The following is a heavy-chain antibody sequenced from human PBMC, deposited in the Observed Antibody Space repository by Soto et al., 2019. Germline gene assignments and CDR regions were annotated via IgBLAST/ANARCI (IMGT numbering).Heavy chain of an antibody. D-gene: IGHD1-1*01. Sequence: SETLSLTCTVSGGSISSYYWSWIRQPPGKGLEWIGYIYYSGSTNYNPSLKSRVTISVDTSKNQFSLKLSSVTAADTAVYYCARHTSGTPFVFDYWGQGILVTVSS. CDR1: GGSISSYY. CDR3: ARHTSGTPFVFDY. V-gene: IGHV4-59*08. J-gene: IGHJ4*02. CDR2: IYYSGST.